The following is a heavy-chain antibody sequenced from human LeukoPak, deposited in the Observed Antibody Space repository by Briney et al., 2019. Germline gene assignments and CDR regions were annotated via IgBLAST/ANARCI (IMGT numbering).Heavy chain of an antibody. CDR1: GFTFSSYE. J-gene: IGHJ6*04. CDR3: ARPLSPVVAEIYYYYGMDV. D-gene: IGHD2-15*01. CDR2: ISSSGSTI. Sequence: PGGSPRLSCAASGFTFSSYEMNWVRQAPGKGLEWVSYISSSGSTIYYADSVKGRFTISRDNAKNSLYLQMNSLRAEDTAVYYCARPLSPVVAEIYYYYGMDVWGKGTAVTVSS. V-gene: IGHV3-48*03.